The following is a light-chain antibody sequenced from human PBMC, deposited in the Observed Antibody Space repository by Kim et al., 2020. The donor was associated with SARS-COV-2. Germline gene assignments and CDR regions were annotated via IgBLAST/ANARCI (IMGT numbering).Light chain of an antibody. V-gene: IGLV3-19*01. CDR2: GKN. Sequence: ALVQTVRLTCQGDRLRFYYATSYLQKPRQAPLLVVYGKNNRPSGIPDRFSGSSSGNTASLTLTATQAGDEADYFCNSRDSIANVVFGGGTKLTVL. CDR1: RLRFYY. J-gene: IGLJ2*01. CDR3: NSRDSIANVV.